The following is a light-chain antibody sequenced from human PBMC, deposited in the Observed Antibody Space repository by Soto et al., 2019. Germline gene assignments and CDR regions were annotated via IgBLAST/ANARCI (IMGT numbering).Light chain of an antibody. J-gene: IGLJ1*01. V-gene: IGLV2-14*01. CDR3: SSYTSSSSYV. Sequence: QSVLTQPASVSGSPGQSIAISCTGTSSVVGAYNSVSWYQQYPGKAPKLMIHDVSNQPSGVSNRFSGSKSGSTASLTISGLQAEDEADYYCSSYTSSSSYVFGSGTKVTV. CDR2: DVS. CDR1: SSVVGAYNS.